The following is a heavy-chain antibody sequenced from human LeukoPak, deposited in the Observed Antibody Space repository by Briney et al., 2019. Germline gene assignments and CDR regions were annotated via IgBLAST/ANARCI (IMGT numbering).Heavy chain of an antibody. CDR3: AAGYCSSTSCSKFDY. D-gene: IGHD2-2*01. CDR2: ISAYNGNT. CDR1: GYTITSYG. J-gene: IGHJ4*02. Sequence: ASVKVSCKASGYTITSYGISWVRQAPGQGLEWMGWISAYNGNTNYAQKVQGRVTMTTDTSTSTAYMELRSLRSDDTAVYYCAAGYCSSTSCSKFDYWGQGTLVTVSS. V-gene: IGHV1-18*01.